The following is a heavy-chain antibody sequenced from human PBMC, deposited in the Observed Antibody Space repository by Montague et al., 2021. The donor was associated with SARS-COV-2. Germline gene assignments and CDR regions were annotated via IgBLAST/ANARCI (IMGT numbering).Heavy chain of an antibody. J-gene: IGHJ4*02. CDR1: GGSFSDYY. CDR3: ARGRQHFNMIVVVMTGGEYYFDY. D-gene: IGHD3-22*01. CDR2: INHRGTS. V-gene: IGHV4-34*01. Sequence: SETLSLTCAVYGGSFSDYYRSWIRQPPGKGLEWIGEINHRGTSNYNPSLKSRVSISVDTSKNQFSLYLGSVTAADTAVYYCARGRQHFNMIVVVMTGGEYYFDYWAQGTLVTVSS.